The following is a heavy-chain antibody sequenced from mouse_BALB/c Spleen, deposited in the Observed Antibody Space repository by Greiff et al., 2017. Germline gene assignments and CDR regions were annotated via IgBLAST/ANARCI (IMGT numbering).Heavy chain of an antibody. CDR3: ARSGGSSSWYFDV. CDR1: GYSITSDYA. V-gene: IGHV3-2*02. J-gene: IGHJ1*01. Sequence: EVQLQQSGPGLVKPSQSLSLTCTVTGYSITSDYAWNWIRQFPGNKLEWMGYISYSGSTSYNPSLKSRISITRDTSKNQFFLQLNSVTTEDTATYYCARSGGSSSWYFDVWGAGTTVTVSS. D-gene: IGHD1-1*01. CDR2: ISYSGST.